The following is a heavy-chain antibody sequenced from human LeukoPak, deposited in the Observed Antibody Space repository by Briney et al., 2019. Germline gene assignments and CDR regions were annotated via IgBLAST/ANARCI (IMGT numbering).Heavy chain of an antibody. Sequence: SETLSLTCTVSGGSMTNYYWTWIGQPPGAGLEWLAYIYYYGSTNYNPSLESRLTLTVDTSKNQFSLKLSSVTAADTAVYYCAREGAGSYGFRYIDVWGKGTTVTVS. V-gene: IGHV4-59*01. D-gene: IGHD5-18*01. CDR2: IYYYGST. J-gene: IGHJ6*03. CDR3: AREGAGSYGFRYIDV. CDR1: GGSMTNYY.